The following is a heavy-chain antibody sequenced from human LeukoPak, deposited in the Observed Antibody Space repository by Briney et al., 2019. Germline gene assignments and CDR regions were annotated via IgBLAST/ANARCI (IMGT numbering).Heavy chain of an antibody. J-gene: IGHJ6*02. CDR3: NFDWFSNYYYYGMDV. D-gene: IGHD3-9*01. Sequence: SVKVSCKASGGTFISYAISWVRQAPGQGLEWMGGIVPIFGTANYAQKFQGRVTITADESTSTAYMELSSLRSEDTAVYYCNFDWFSNYYYYGMDVWGQGTTVTVSS. CDR1: GGTFISYA. V-gene: IGHV1-69*13. CDR2: IVPIFGTA.